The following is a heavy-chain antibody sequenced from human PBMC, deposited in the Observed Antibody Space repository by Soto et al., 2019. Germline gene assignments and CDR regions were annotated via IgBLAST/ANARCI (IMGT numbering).Heavy chain of an antibody. Sequence: GESLKISCKGSGYSFTSYWIGWVRQMPGKGLEWMGIIYPGDSDTRYSPSFQGQVTISADKSISTAYLQWSSLKASDTAMYYCARHGEKLLSYYYYYGMDVWGQGTTVTVSS. CDR3: ARHGEKLLSYYYYYGMDV. V-gene: IGHV5-51*01. CDR2: IYPGDSDT. D-gene: IGHD7-27*01. J-gene: IGHJ6*02. CDR1: GYSFTSYW.